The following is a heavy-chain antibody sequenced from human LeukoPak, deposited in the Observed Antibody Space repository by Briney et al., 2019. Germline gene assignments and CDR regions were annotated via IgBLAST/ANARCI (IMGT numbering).Heavy chain of an antibody. J-gene: IGHJ4*02. V-gene: IGHV3-33*06. CDR2: IWYDGNNK. CDR1: GFIFTNFG. CDR3: AKDTKRYCTSTRCSITDH. D-gene: IGHD2-2*01. Sequence: GGSLRLSCSASGFIFTNFGIQWVRQTPGKGLEWVAIIWYDGNNKYHADSVRGRFTISRDNSKNTLYLQMNSLRAEDTAVYYCAKDTKRYCTSTRCSITDHWGQGTLVTVSS.